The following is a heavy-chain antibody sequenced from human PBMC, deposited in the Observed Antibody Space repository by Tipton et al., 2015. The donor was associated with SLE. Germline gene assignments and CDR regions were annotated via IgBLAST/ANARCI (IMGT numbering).Heavy chain of an antibody. CDR1: GFTFSSYG. CDR2: IRYDGSNK. Sequence: SLRLSCAASGFTFSSYGMHWVRQAPGKGLEWVAFIRYDGSNKYYTDSVKGRFTISRDNSKNMLYLQMNSLRAEDTAVYYCAKIRSSSWYRDAFDIWGQGTMVTVSS. V-gene: IGHV3-30*02. D-gene: IGHD6-13*01. J-gene: IGHJ3*02. CDR3: AKIRSSSWYRDAFDI.